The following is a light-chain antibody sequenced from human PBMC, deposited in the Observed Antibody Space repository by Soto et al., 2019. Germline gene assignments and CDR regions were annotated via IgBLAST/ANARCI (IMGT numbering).Light chain of an antibody. Sequence: QLVLTQSPSASASLGASVKLTCTLSSGHSSYAIALHQQQPEKGPRYLMKLNSDGSHSKGDGIPDRFSGSSSGAERYLTISSLQSEDEADYYCQTLGTGIQVFGGGTKLTVL. V-gene: IGLV4-69*01. J-gene: IGLJ2*01. CDR3: QTLGTGIQV. CDR2: LNSDGSH. CDR1: SGHSSYA.